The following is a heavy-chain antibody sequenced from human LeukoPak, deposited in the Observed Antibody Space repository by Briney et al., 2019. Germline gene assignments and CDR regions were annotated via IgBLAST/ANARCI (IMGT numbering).Heavy chain of an antibody. V-gene: IGHV4-31*11. CDR1: GGSVSSGGHY. CDR2: IYDSGST. CDR3: ARSPIVLMVYAKRWFDP. D-gene: IGHD2-8*01. J-gene: IGHJ5*02. Sequence: SETLSLTCAVSGGSVSSGGHYWTWIRQHPGKGLEWIGDIYDSGSTRYNPSLKSRVTISVDTSKNQFSLKLSSVTAADTAVYYCARSPIVLMVYAKRWFDPWGQGTLVTVSS.